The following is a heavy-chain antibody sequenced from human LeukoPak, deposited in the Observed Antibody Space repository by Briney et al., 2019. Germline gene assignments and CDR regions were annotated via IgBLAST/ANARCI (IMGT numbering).Heavy chain of an antibody. CDR2: ISGSGVST. CDR3: AKATAPHLGYAFDI. J-gene: IGHJ3*02. Sequence: PGGSLRLSCAASEFTFSTYAMSWVRQAPGKGLEWVSSISGSGVSTYYADSVKGRFTISRDNSKNTLYLQMSTLRAEDTAVYYCAKATAPHLGYAFDIWGQGTMVIVFS. CDR1: EFTFSTYA. V-gene: IGHV3-23*01.